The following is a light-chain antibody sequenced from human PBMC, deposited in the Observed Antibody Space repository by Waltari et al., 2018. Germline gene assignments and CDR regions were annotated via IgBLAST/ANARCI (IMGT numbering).Light chain of an antibody. Sequence: DIVMTQSPDSLAVSLGERATINCKSSQSVLYSSNNKNYLAWYQQKPGQPPKLLIYWASTRESGVSHRFSGSGSGTDFTLTISSLQAEDVAVYYCQQYYRTPQTFGQGTKVEIK. J-gene: IGKJ1*01. V-gene: IGKV4-1*01. CDR3: QQYYRTPQT. CDR2: WAS. CDR1: QSVLYSSNNKNY.